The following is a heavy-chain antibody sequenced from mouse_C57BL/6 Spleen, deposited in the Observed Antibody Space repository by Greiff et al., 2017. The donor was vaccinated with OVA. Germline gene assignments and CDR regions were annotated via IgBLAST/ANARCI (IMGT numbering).Heavy chain of an antibody. CDR1: GYTFTTYP. V-gene: IGHV1-47*01. CDR3: ARGGGYYGSSSDWYFDV. Sequence: QVQLQQSGAELVKPGASVKMSCKASGYTFTTYPIEWMKQNHGKSLEWIGNFHPYNDDTKYNEKFKGKATLTVEKSSSTVYLELSRLTSDDSAVYYGARGGGYYGSSSDWYFDVWGTGTTVTVSS. CDR2: FHPYNDDT. D-gene: IGHD1-1*01. J-gene: IGHJ1*03.